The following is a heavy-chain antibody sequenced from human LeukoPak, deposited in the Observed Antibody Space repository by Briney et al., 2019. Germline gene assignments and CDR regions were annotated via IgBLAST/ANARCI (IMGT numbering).Heavy chain of an antibody. CDR2: IRGGDGSS. V-gene: IGHV3-23*01. CDR1: GFTFSSYA. D-gene: IGHD3-9*01. CDR3: AKADGDFDWLLLSTYYYYYGMDV. Sequence: VGSLRLSCAASGFTFSSYAMSWVRQAPGKGLEWVSAIRGGDGSSYYTDSVKGRFTISRDNSKNTLYLQMNSLRAEDTAVYYCAKADGDFDWLLLSTYYYYYGMDVWGQGTTVTVSS. J-gene: IGHJ6*02.